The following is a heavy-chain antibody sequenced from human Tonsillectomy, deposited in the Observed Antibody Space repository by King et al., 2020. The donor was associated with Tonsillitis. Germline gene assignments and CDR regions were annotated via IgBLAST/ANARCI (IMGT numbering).Heavy chain of an antibody. Sequence: VQLVESGGGVVQPGRSLRLSCAASGFTFSSYAMHWVRQAPGKGLEWVAVISYDGSNKYYADSVKGRFTISRDNSKNTLYLQMNSLSAEDTAVYYCAARGYSYGYLWDYWGQGXLVTVSS. V-gene: IGHV3-30*04. CDR1: GFTFSSYA. CDR2: ISYDGSNK. CDR3: AARGYSYGYLWDY. J-gene: IGHJ4*02. D-gene: IGHD5-18*01.